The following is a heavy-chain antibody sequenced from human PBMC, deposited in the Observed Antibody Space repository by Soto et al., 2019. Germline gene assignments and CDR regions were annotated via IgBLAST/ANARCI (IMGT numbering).Heavy chain of an antibody. CDR1: GFTFSSYS. CDR3: AKRLLRVWLGDLLLNSPASVTLNF. J-gene: IGHJ4*02. CDR2: ISASTGNT. D-gene: IGHD3-10*01. V-gene: IGHV3-23*01. Sequence: GGSLRLSCAASGFTFSSYSMSWVRQAPGKGVEWFSGISASTGNTYYAESVKGRFTISIDTSVNTLYLQMNSLRVEDTAVYFCAKRLLRVWLGDLLLNSPASVTLNFWGRGLLVTSSS.